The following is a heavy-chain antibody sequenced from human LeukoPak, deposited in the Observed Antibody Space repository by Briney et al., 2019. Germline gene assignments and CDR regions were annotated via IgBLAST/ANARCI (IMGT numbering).Heavy chain of an antibody. D-gene: IGHD3-16*01. CDR3: ARIIHVDYTPLYYFDH. J-gene: IGHJ4*02. CDR1: GFTFSAYW. CDR2: IKRDGDEN. V-gene: IGHV3-7*01. Sequence: GRSLRLSCAASGFTFSAYWMGWVRLTPGKGLEWVANIKRDGDENYSVDSVKGRFTIFRDNAKNSLYLQMNSLKAEDTAVYYCARIIHVDYTPLYYFDHWGQGTLVTVSS.